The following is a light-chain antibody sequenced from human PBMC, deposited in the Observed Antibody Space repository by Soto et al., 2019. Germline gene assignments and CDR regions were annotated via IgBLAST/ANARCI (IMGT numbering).Light chain of an antibody. V-gene: IGKV3-11*01. CDR1: HSVTTH. CDR3: QQRSDSIT. Sequence: VVKQSADTLSLSQGERATLSCWASHSVTTHLAWFQQRPGQTPRLLIYDASTRAPGIPARFSGRGSGADFTLTICSLEPEDFAVYYWQQRSDSITFGQGTRLEI. CDR2: DAS. J-gene: IGKJ5*01.